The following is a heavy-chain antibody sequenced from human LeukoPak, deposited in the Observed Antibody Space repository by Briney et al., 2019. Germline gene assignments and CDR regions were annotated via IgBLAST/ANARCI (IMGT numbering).Heavy chain of an antibody. D-gene: IGHD2-21*02. CDR2: IIPIFGTA. Sequence: ASVKVSCKASGGTFSSYAISWVRQAPGQGLEWMGGIIPIFGTANYAQKFQGRVTITTDESTSTAYMELSSLRSEDTAVYYCARATARGQYYYYMDVWGKGTTVTVSS. J-gene: IGHJ6*03. V-gene: IGHV1-69*05. CDR3: ARATARGQYYYYMDV. CDR1: GGTFSSYA.